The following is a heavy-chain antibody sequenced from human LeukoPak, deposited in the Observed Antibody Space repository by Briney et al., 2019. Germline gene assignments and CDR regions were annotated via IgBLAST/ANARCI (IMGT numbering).Heavy chain of an antibody. CDR1: GGSISSSSYY. D-gene: IGHD3-10*01. CDR3: AREDGHMVRGVIITSAFDI. J-gene: IGHJ3*02. Sequence: PSETLSLTCTVSGGSISSSSYYWGWIRQPPGKGLEWIGSIYYSGSTYYNPSLKSRVTISVDTSKNQFSLKLSSVTAADTAVYYCAREDGHMVRGVIITSAFDIWGQGTMVTVSS. CDR2: IYYSGST. V-gene: IGHV4-39*07.